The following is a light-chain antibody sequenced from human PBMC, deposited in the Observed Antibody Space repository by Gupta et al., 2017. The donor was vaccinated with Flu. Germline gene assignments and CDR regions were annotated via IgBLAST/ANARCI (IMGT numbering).Light chain of an antibody. CDR1: SGHSNNA. CDR3: QTWGSGIQV. CDR2: LSSYGSH. V-gene: IGLV4-69*01. J-gene: IGLJ3*02. Sequence: QLVLTPSPSASASLGGSVPLTCTLSSGHSNNAIAWYQQRPGKGPRYLMKLSSYGSHTRGDEVPDRFSGFNSGADRYLTISGLQSEDEDNYYWQTWGSGIQVFGGGTKLTVL.